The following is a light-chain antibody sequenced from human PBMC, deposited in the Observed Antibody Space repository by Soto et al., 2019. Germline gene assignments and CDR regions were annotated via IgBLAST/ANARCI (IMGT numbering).Light chain of an antibody. Sequence: EVVLTQSPGTLSLSPGEGATLSCRASQSVSSSYLAWYQQNPGQAPRLLIYGASSRATGIPDRFSGSGSGTDFTLTISRLEPEDFAVYYCQQYGSSYTFGQGTKLEIK. CDR1: QSVSSSY. J-gene: IGKJ2*01. V-gene: IGKV3-20*01. CDR2: GAS. CDR3: QQYGSSYT.